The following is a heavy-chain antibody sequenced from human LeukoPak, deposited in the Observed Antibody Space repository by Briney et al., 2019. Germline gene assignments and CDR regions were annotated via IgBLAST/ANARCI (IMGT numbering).Heavy chain of an antibody. CDR3: ARPLPIVYCSGGSCYSGDY. Sequence: SETLSLTCTVSGGSISSYYWSWIRQPPGKGLEWIGYIYYSGSTNYNPSLKSRVTISVDTSKNQFSLKLGSVTAADPAVYYCARPLPIVYCSGGSCYSGDYSGQGPLVTVS. J-gene: IGHJ4*02. CDR2: IYYSGST. D-gene: IGHD2-15*01. V-gene: IGHV4-59*01. CDR1: GGSISSYY.